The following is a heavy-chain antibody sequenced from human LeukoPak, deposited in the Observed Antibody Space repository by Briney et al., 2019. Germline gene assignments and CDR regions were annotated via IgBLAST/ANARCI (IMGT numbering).Heavy chain of an antibody. CDR3: TRSYSAADTPGYYHGLDA. D-gene: IGHD2-15*01. CDR2: ISGSSTTI. CDR1: GFTFSSYS. J-gene: IGHJ6*02. V-gene: IGHV3-48*01. Sequence: GGSLRLSCAASGFTFSSYSINWVRQAPGKGLEWVSYISGSSTTIYYADSVKGRFTISRDNAKNSLYLQMNSLGAGDTAVYYCTRSYSAADTPGYYHGLDAWGQGTTVTVSS.